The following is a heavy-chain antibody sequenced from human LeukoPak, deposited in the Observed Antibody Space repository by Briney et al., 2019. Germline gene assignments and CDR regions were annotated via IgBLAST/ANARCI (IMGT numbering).Heavy chain of an antibody. J-gene: IGHJ6*02. Sequence: MGRINPNSGGTNYAQKFQGRVTMTEDTSTDTAYMQLSSLRSEDTAVYYCATDTGVYGMDVWGQGTTVTVSS. D-gene: IGHD1-14*01. CDR2: INPNSGGT. CDR3: ATDTGVYGMDV. V-gene: IGHV1/OR15-1*04.